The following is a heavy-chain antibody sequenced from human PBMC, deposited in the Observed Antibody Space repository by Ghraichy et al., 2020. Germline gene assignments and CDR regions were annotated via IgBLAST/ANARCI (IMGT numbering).Heavy chain of an antibody. CDR2: IYYSGST. D-gene: IGHD2-15*01. V-gene: IGHV4-31*03. Sequence: SETLSLTCTVSGGSISSGGYYWSWIRQHPGKGLEWIGYIYYSGSTYYNPSLKSRVTISVDTSKNQFSLKLSSVTAADTAVYYCAGQCSGGSCYGWYFDYWGQGTLVTVSS. J-gene: IGHJ4*02. CDR3: AGQCSGGSCYGWYFDY. CDR1: GGSISSGGYY.